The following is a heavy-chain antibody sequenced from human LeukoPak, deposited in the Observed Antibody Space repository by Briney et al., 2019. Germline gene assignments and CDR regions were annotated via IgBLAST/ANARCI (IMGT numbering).Heavy chain of an antibody. D-gene: IGHD3-3*01. CDR3: ARAPGDFERWFDP. V-gene: IGHV4-38-2*02. CDR1: GYSISSCYY. Sequence: PSETLTLTCTVSGYSISSCYYWGWRRHPPGKVLEGIGSIYHGGSTYYNQSLKSRFTISIDTSKNPFSLQLSCVTAADTAVYYCARAPGDFERWFDPWGQGTLVTVSS. CDR2: IYHGGST. J-gene: IGHJ5*02.